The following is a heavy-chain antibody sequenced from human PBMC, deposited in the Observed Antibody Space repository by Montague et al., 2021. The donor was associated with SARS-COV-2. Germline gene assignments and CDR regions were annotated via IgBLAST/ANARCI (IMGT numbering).Heavy chain of an antibody. Sequence: SETLSLTCTGDRHSISGTQSQCGWAHVCPAVAQKWRMRIYSSGSTYYNPSLKSRVTISVDTSKNQFSLKLSSVTAADTAVYYCARQENSSGWFKPDAFDIWGQGTMVTVSS. CDR3: ARQENSSGWFKPDAFDI. D-gene: IGHD6-19*01. V-gene: IGHV4-39*01. J-gene: IGHJ3*02. CDR2: IYSSGST. CDR1: RHSISGTQSQ.